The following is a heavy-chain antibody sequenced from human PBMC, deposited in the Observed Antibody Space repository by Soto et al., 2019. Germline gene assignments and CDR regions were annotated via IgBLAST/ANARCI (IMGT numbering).Heavy chain of an antibody. D-gene: IGHD1-26*01. J-gene: IGHJ4*02. CDR1: GFTFRTYG. CDR2: ISFDGSNQ. Sequence: QVQLVESGGGVVQPGRSLRLSCTASGFTFRTYGMHWVRPAPGKGLEWVAVISFDGSNQDYLDSVKGRFIISRDNSRNTMYLQMNSLRAEDTGVYDCAKEKGRSGKTFSSSTLDYWGQGTPVTVSS. CDR3: AKEKGRSGKTFSSSTLDY. V-gene: IGHV3-30*18.